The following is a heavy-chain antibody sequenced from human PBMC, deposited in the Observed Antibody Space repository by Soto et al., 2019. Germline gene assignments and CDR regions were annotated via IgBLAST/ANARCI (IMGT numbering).Heavy chain of an antibody. J-gene: IGHJ4*02. CDR1: GYTFNTYG. Sequence: QVQLVQSGPELKKPGAAVRVSCKASGYTFNTYGLSWVRQAPGQGLAWMGWISTYTGNTDYPQRFQGRVTMDTDTSTSTAYLDLRSLTSEDTAVYYCVRDVSVSSGSFGGYWGQGTLVTVSS. CDR2: ISTYTGNT. V-gene: IGHV1-18*01. CDR3: VRDVSVSSGSFGGY. D-gene: IGHD3-10*01.